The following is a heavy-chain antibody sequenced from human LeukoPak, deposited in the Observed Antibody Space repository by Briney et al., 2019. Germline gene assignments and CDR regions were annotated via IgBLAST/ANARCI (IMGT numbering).Heavy chain of an antibody. J-gene: IGHJ3*02. CDR3: TRDYSSSSGRAFDI. V-gene: IGHV3-23*01. Sequence: AGGSLRLSCAASAFTFGAYAMSWVRQAPGKGLEWVSAISGGGHNTYYADSVKGRFTISRDNAKNSLYLQMNSLRAEDTAVYYCTRDYSSSSGRAFDIWGQGTMVTVSS. CDR1: AFTFGAYA. CDR2: ISGGGHNT. D-gene: IGHD6-6*01.